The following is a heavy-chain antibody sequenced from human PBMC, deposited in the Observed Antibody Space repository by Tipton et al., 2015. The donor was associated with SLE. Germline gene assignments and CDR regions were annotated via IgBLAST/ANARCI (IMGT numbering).Heavy chain of an antibody. V-gene: IGHV4-38-2*02. Sequence: GLVKPSETLSLICNVSGHSISSGYYWGWIRQFPGKGLEWIGSFYHSGSTYYNPSLKSRVIISVDTSKNQFSLKLTSVTAADTAVYYCARTLGAIAHTVYDAFDIWGQGKMVTVSS. CDR1: GHSISSGYY. D-gene: IGHD1-26*01. J-gene: IGHJ3*02. CDR3: ARTLGAIAHTVYDAFDI. CDR2: FYHSGST.